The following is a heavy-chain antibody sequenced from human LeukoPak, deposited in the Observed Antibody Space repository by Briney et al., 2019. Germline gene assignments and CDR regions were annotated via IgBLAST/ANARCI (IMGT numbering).Heavy chain of an antibody. J-gene: IGHJ4*02. Sequence: SETLSLTCAVSGYSISSGYHSGWIRQPPGKGLQWMASISHNGGASYNPSLKSRVTISLDTSNNQFALERRSVTAADTAVYYCARDLGSGGNSDYWGQGTLVTVSS. CDR2: ISHNGGA. CDR1: GYSISSGYH. CDR3: ARDLGSGGNSDY. V-gene: IGHV4-38-2*02. D-gene: IGHD4-23*01.